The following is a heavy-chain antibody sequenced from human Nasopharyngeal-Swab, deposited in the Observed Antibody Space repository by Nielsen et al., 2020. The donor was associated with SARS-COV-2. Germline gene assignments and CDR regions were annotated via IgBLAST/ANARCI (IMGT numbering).Heavy chain of an antibody. CDR2: IYPGDSDT. V-gene: IGHV5-51*01. Sequence: GESLKISCQVSGYSLTNYWIGWVRQMPGKGLEWMGIIYPGDSDTSYSPSFQGQVTISADKSISTTLLQWSSLQASDTAMYFCTRLGHCSGGSCYALGPDYWGQGAQVTVSS. CDR1: GYSLTNYW. D-gene: IGHD2-15*01. CDR3: TRLGHCSGGSCYALGPDY. J-gene: IGHJ4*02.